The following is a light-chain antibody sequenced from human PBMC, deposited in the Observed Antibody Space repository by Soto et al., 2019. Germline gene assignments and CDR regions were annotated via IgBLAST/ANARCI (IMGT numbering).Light chain of an antibody. CDR2: GSA. CDR1: SSNIGVGYD. CDR3: LSYDSNLSGWV. J-gene: IGLJ3*02. Sequence: QSVLTQPPSVSGAPGQRVTISCTGTSSNIGVGYDVHWYQLLPGIAPKLLIYGSANRPSGIPDRFSGSKSGTSTSLAITGLQAEDEADYYCLSYDSNLSGWVFGGGTKLTVL. V-gene: IGLV1-40*01.